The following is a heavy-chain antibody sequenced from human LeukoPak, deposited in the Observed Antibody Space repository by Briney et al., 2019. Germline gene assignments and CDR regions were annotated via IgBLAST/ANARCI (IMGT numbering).Heavy chain of an antibody. CDR3: ARQFRDSSGYYSYSFDY. V-gene: IGHV5-51*01. D-gene: IGHD3-22*01. CDR2: IYRGDSDT. CDR1: GYSFTTYW. Sequence: GESLKISCKGSGYSFTTYWIGWVRQMPGRGLEWMGIIYRGDSDTRYSPSFQGQVTISADKSISTAYLQWSSLKASDTAMYYCARQFRDSSGYYSYSFDYWGQGTLVTVSS. J-gene: IGHJ4*02.